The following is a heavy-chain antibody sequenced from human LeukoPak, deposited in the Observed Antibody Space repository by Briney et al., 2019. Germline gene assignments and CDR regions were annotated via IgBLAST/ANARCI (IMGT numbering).Heavy chain of an antibody. CDR1: GYSFTSYW. Sequence: PGESLKISCKGSGYSFTSYWIGWVRQMPGKGLEWMGIIYPGDSETRYDPSFQGQVTISADSSTSTAYLQWSSLRASDTAMYYRARASRGGYNQNFDHWGQGTLVTVSS. CDR2: IYPGDSET. D-gene: IGHD5-24*01. J-gene: IGHJ4*02. CDR3: ARASRGGYNQNFDH. V-gene: IGHV5-51*01.